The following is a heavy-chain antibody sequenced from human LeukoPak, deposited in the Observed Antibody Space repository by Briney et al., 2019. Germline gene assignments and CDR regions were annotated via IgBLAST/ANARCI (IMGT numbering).Heavy chain of an antibody. Sequence: SETLSLTCTVSGGSISSYYWSWIRQPPGKGLEWIGFIFYSGSTSYSPSLKSRVTISVDTSKNQFSLKLSSVTAADTAVYYCARVPTFIAPYFDYWGQGTLVTVSS. D-gene: IGHD2/OR15-2a*01. V-gene: IGHV4-59*08. J-gene: IGHJ4*02. CDR1: GGSISSYY. CDR3: ARVPTFIAPYFDY. CDR2: IFYSGST.